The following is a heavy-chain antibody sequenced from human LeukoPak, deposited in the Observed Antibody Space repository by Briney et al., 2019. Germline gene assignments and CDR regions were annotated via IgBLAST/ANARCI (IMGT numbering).Heavy chain of an antibody. V-gene: IGHV1-8*01. Sequence: ASGKVSCKASGYTFTSYDINWVRQATGQGLEWMGWMNPNSGNTGYAQKFQGRVTMTRNTSIGTAYMELSSVRSEDTAVYYCARQYGYCSGGSCSIWAQGTLVTVSS. D-gene: IGHD2-15*01. J-gene: IGHJ4*02. CDR2: MNPNSGNT. CDR3: ARQYGYCSGGSCSI. CDR1: GYTFTSYD.